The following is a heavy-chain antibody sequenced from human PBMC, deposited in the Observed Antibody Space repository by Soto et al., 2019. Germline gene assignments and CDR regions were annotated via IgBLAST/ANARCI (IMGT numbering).Heavy chain of an antibody. CDR1: GGSFSGYY. CDR3: ARGYYYDSSGYYFKYNWFDP. D-gene: IGHD3-22*01. Sequence: PSETLSLTCAVYGGSFSGYYWSWIRQPPGKGLEWIGEINDSGSTNYNPSLKRRVTISVDTSKNQFSLKLSSVTAADTAVYYCARGYYYDSSGYYFKYNWFDPWGQGTLVTVSS. J-gene: IGHJ5*02. CDR2: INDSGST. V-gene: IGHV4-34*01.